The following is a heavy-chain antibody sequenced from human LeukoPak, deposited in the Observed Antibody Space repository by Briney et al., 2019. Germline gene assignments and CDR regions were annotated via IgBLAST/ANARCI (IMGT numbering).Heavy chain of an antibody. CDR1: GGFVSSGTYC. V-gene: IGHV4-61*01. J-gene: IGHJ4*02. CDR2: IYYSGST. CDR3: ARVWSSGYYYPYYFDY. D-gene: IGHD3-22*01. Sequence: PSETLSLTCTVSGGFVSSGTYCWSWIRQPPGKGLEWIGYIYYSGSTNYNPSLKSRVTISVDTSKNQFSLKLSSVTAADTAVYYCARVWSSGYYYPYYFDYWGQGTLVTVSS.